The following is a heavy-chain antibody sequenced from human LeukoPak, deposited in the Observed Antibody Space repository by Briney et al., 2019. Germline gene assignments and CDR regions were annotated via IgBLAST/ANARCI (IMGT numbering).Heavy chain of an antibody. V-gene: IGHV4-4*07. CDR1: GGSITGYY. D-gene: IGHD3-9*01. Sequence: ASETLSLTCTVSGGSITGYYWSWIRQPPGKGLEWIGRTYTSGSTNYNPSLKSRVTMSVDTSKNQFSLKLSSVTAADTAVYYCARGANILTGYYREAWFDPWGQGTLVTVSS. CDR2: TYTSGST. CDR3: ARGANILTGYYREAWFDP. J-gene: IGHJ5*02.